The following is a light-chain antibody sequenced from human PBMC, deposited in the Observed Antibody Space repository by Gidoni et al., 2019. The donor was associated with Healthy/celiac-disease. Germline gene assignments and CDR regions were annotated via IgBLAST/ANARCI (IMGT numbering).Light chain of an antibody. CDR1: QSVSSN. CDR2: GAS. CDR3: QQYNNWPLYT. Sequence: EIVMMQSPATLSVSPGERATLSCRAVQSVSSNLAWYQQKPGHAPRRLIYGASTRATGIPARFSGSGAGTEFTLTIISLQSEDFSVYYCQQYNNWPLYTFGQGTKLEIK. V-gene: IGKV3-15*01. J-gene: IGKJ2*01.